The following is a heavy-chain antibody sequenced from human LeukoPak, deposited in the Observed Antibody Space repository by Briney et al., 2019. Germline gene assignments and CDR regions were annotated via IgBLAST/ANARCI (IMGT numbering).Heavy chain of an antibody. CDR1: GYSFTNYL. Sequence: GQSLRISCKGSGYSFTNYLISWVRQMPGKGMEWMGRIDPSDSYTNYSPSFQGHVTISADKSISTTYLPWSSLKASDTAMYYCARLVDTTFSDYWGQGTLVTVSS. V-gene: IGHV5-10-1*01. CDR3: ARLVDTTFSDY. D-gene: IGHD3-9*01. CDR2: IDPSDSYT. J-gene: IGHJ4*02.